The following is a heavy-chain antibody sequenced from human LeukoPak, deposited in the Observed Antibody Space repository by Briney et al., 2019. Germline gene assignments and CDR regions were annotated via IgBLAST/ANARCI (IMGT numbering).Heavy chain of an antibody. CDR2: IYYSGST. CDR1: GGSISSYY. Sequence: SETLSLXCTVSGGSISSYYWSWIRQPPGKGLEWIGYIYYSGSTNYNPSLKSRATISVDTSKNQFSLKLSSVTAADTAVYYCARDPRNPDAFDIWGQGTMVTVSS. CDR3: ARDPRNPDAFDI. J-gene: IGHJ3*02. D-gene: IGHD2/OR15-2a*01. V-gene: IGHV4-59*01.